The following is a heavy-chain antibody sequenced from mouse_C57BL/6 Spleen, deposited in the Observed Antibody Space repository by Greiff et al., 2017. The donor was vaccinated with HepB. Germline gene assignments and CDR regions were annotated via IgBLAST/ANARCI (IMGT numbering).Heavy chain of an antibody. D-gene: IGHD4-1*01. J-gene: IGHJ3*01. Sequence: QVQLQQPGTELVKPGASVKLSCKASGYTFTSYWMHWVKQRSGQGLEWIGNINPSNGGTNYNEKFKSKATLTVDKSSSTAYMQLSSLTSEDSAVYYCARSGGLGRGFAYWGQGTLVTVSA. V-gene: IGHV1-53*01. CDR2: INPSNGGT. CDR1: GYTFTSYW. CDR3: ARSGGLGRGFAY.